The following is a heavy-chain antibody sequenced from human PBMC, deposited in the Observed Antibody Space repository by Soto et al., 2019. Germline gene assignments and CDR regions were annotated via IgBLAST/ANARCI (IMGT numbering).Heavy chain of an antibody. V-gene: IGHV1-69*12. CDR3: ARDLGATVTTSGYFDL. Sequence: QVQLVQSGAEVKKPGSSVKVSCKASGGTFSSYAISWVRQAPGQGLEWMGGIIPIFGTANYAQKFQSRLTITADEYTSTAYMELSSLRSEDTAVYYCARDLGATVTTSGYFDLWGRGTLVTVSS. CDR2: IIPIFGTA. J-gene: IGHJ2*01. D-gene: IGHD4-17*01. CDR1: GGTFSSYA.